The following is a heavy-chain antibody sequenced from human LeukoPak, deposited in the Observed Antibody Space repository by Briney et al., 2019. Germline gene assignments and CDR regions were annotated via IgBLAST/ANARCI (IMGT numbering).Heavy chain of an antibody. V-gene: IGHV3-48*03. CDR2: YSWYGSII. D-gene: IGHD3-22*01. CDR1: GFTFSSYE. Sequence: RGSLRLSCAASGFTFSSYEMNWVRQAPGKGLEWVSYYSWYGSIIFYADSVKGRFTISRDNAKNSLYLQMNSLRAEDTAVYYCARDQSPHYDSSDTFQFDVWGLGTMVTVSA. CDR3: ARDQSPHYDSSDTFQFDV. J-gene: IGHJ3*01.